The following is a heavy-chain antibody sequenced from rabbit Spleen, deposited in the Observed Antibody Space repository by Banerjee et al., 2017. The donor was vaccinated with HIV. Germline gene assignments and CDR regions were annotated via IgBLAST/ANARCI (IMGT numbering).Heavy chain of an antibody. Sequence: QRLVESGGGLVKPGASLTLTCTASGFSFSAGYYMCWVRQAPGKGLEWIACIYVGSDDATYYASWAKGRFTFSKTSSTTVTLEMTSLTAADTATYFCARDLDGVIGWNFGWWGPGTLVTVS. J-gene: IGHJ4*01. CDR2: IYVGSDDAT. CDR3: ARDLDGVIGWNFGW. D-gene: IGHD4-1*01. V-gene: IGHV1S40*01. CDR1: GFSFSAGYY.